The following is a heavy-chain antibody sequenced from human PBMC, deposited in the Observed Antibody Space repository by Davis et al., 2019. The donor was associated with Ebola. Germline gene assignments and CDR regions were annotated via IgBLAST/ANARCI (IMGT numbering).Heavy chain of an antibody. CDR1: GVIFSNYA. Sequence: PGGSLRLSCAGTGVIFSNYAMSWVRQAPGGGLEWVSGISASGADIKYADSVRGRFSISRDDSKSTLYLQMDSLRVEDTAVFYCAEGGTNNFLGANWGQGTLVTVSS. CDR3: AEGGTNNFLGAN. CDR2: ISASGADI. D-gene: IGHD2-8*01. V-gene: IGHV3-23*01. J-gene: IGHJ4*02.